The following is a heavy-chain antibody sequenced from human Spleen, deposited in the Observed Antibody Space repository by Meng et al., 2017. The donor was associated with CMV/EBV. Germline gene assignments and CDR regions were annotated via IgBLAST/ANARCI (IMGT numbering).Heavy chain of an antibody. J-gene: IGHJ6*02. CDR2: ISAYNGNT. CDR3: ARLAAAGRSGFNYYYGMDV. CDR1: GYTFTSYG. D-gene: IGHD6-13*01. Sequence: ASVKVSCKASGYTFTSYGISWVRQAPGQGLEWMGWISAYNGNTNYAQKLQGRVTMTTDTSTSTAYMELRSLRSDDTAVYYCARLAAAGRSGFNYYYGMDVWGQGTTVTVS. V-gene: IGHV1-18*01.